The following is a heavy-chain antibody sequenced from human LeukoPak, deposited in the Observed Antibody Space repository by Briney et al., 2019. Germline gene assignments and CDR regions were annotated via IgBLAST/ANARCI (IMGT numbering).Heavy chain of an antibody. CDR1: GFTFSDYA. D-gene: IGHD2-21*02. V-gene: IGHV3-33*01. CDR3: AGDRRAYCGGDCYLSV. J-gene: IGHJ6*02. Sequence: GGSLRLSCAASGFTFSDYAMHWVRQAPGKGLEWVTFIWYDGSNKYYADSVKGRFTISRDNSKNTVYLEMDSLRAEDTAVYYCAGDRRAYCGGDCYLSVWGQGTTVTVSS. CDR2: IWYDGSNK.